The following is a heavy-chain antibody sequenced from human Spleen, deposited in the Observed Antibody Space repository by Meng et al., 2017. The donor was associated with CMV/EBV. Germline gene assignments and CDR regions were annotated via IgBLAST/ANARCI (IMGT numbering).Heavy chain of an antibody. J-gene: IGHJ4*02. Sequence: SETLSLTCAVSGVSIRSNLYYWAWIRQPPGKGLEWIGNIFFSGSTYYNPSLESRVAISLDASKGHFSLNLTSVTAADTAVYYCARSNYYDSSGFYYDYWGQGTLVTVSS. D-gene: IGHD3-22*01. CDR3: ARSNYYDSSGFYYDY. CDR1: GVSIRSNLYY. V-gene: IGHV4-39*01. CDR2: IFFSGST.